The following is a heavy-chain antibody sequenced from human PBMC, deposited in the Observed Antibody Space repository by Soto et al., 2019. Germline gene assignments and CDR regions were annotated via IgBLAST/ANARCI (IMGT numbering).Heavy chain of an antibody. J-gene: IGHJ6*02. Sequence: SETLSLTCAVYGGSFSGYYWSWIRQPPGKGLEWIGEINHSGSTNYNPSLKSRVTISVDTSKNQFSLKLSSVTAADTAVYYCATLQRYYYYGMDVWGQGTTVTVSS. D-gene: IGHD1-1*01. CDR1: GGSFSGYY. CDR2: INHSGST. V-gene: IGHV4-34*01. CDR3: ATLQRYYYYGMDV.